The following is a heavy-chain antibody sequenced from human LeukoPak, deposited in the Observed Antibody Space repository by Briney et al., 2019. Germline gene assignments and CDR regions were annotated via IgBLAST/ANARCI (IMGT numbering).Heavy chain of an antibody. Sequence: GGSLRLSCAASGFTFNSYSMNWVRQAPGKGLEWVSYISSSSSTIYYADSVKGRFTISRDNAKNSLYLQMNSLRAEDTAVYYCAKGLAAALYYYYGMDVWGQGTTVTVSS. D-gene: IGHD6-13*01. CDR2: ISSSSSTI. J-gene: IGHJ6*02. V-gene: IGHV3-48*01. CDR1: GFTFNSYS. CDR3: AKGLAAALYYYYGMDV.